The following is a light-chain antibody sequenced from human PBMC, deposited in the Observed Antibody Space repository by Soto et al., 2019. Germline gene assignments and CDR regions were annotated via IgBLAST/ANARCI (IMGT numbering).Light chain of an antibody. V-gene: IGKV1-33*01. J-gene: IGKJ3*01. CDR2: DAS. CDR1: QDISNY. CDR3: QQLNSFPIP. Sequence: DIQMTQSPSSLSASVGDRVTITCQASQDISNYLDWYQQKPGKAPKLLIYDASNLETGVPSRFSGSGSGTDFTFTITSLQPEDIATYYCQQLNSFPIPFGPGTKVDIK.